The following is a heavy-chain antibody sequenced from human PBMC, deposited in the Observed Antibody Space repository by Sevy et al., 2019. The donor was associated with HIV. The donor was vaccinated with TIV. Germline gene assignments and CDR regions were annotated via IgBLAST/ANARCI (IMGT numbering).Heavy chain of an antibody. V-gene: IGHV3-9*01. CDR3: AKSPRYDILTGSFDP. J-gene: IGHJ5*02. Sequence: GGSLRLSCAASGFTFDDYAMHWVRQAPGKGLEWVSGICWNSGSIGYADSVKGRFTISRDNAKNSLYLQMNSLRAEDKALYYCAKSPRYDILTGSFDPWGQGTLVTVSS. CDR2: ICWNSGSI. CDR1: GFTFDDYA. D-gene: IGHD3-9*01.